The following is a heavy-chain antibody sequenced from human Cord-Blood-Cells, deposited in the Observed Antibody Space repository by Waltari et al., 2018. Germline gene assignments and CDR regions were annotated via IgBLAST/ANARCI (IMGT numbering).Heavy chain of an antibody. CDR1: GFTFSSYA. CDR2: ISGSGGST. V-gene: IGHV3-23*01. D-gene: IGHD6-6*01. Sequence: EVQLLESGGGLVQPGGSLRLSCAASGFTFSSYAMSWVRQAPGKGLEWVSAISGSGGSTYYADSGKGRFTISRDNSKNTLYLQMNSLRAEDTAVYYCAKFSEYSSSSVYAFDIWGQGTMVTVSS. J-gene: IGHJ3*02. CDR3: AKFSEYSSSSVYAFDI.